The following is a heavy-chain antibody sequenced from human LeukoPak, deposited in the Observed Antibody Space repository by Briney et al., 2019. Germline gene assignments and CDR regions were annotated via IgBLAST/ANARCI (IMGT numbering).Heavy chain of an antibody. J-gene: IGHJ5*02. V-gene: IGHV4-61*02. Sequence: SQTLSLTCTVSGGSTSSGSYYWSWIRQPAGKGLEWIGRIYTSGSTNYNPSLKSRVTISVDTSKNQFSLKLSSVTAADTAVYYCARDHTPGGLENWFDPWGQGTLVTVSS. CDR2: IYTSGST. CDR3: ARDHTPGGLENWFDP. D-gene: IGHD2-8*02. CDR1: GGSTSSGSYY.